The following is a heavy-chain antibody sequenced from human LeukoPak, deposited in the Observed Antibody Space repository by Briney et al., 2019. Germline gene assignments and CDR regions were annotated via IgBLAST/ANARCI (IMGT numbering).Heavy chain of an antibody. Sequence: SETLSLTRAVFGGSLSDYSWTWIRQTPGQGLEWIGEINHRGGTNYNPSLKSRLTISVDTSKNQFSLNLTSVTAADTAVYYCASGVGEFFPDAFNIWGQGTMVGVFS. D-gene: IGHD3-10*01. CDR2: INHRGGT. J-gene: IGHJ3*02. CDR3: ASGVGEFFPDAFNI. CDR1: GGSLSDYS. V-gene: IGHV4-34*01.